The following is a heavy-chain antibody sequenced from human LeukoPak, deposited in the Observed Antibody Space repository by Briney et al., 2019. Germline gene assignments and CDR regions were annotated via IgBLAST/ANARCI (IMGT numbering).Heavy chain of an antibody. Sequence: GASVKVSCKASGYIFTGYYIHWVRQAPGQGLEWMGWINPNSGGTNYAQKFQGRVTMTRDTSISTAYMELSRLRSDDTAVYYCARAGAVAGIPFDYWGQGTLVTVSS. J-gene: IGHJ4*02. CDR1: GYIFTGYY. CDR3: ARAGAVAGIPFDY. V-gene: IGHV1-2*02. CDR2: INPNSGGT. D-gene: IGHD6-19*01.